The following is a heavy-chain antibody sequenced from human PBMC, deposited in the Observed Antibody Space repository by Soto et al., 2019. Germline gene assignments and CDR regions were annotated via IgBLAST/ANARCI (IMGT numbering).Heavy chain of an antibody. J-gene: IGHJ4*02. CDR3: ARDNGYSYGYTLDH. D-gene: IGHD5-18*01. V-gene: IGHV4-59*01. CDR1: GASISSYD. CDR2: IYYSGST. Sequence: ETLALTCPVAGASISSYDWSWIRQPPGKGLEWIGYIYYSGSTNYTPSLTSRVTISVDTSKNQFSLKLSSVTAADTAVYYCARDNGYSYGYTLDHWGQGTLVTVS.